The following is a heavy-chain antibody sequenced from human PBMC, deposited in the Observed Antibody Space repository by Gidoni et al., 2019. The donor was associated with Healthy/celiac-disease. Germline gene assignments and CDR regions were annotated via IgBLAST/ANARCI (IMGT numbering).Heavy chain of an antibody. V-gene: IGHV3-9*01. J-gene: IGHJ4*02. CDR1: GFTFDDYA. D-gene: IGHD3-22*01. Sequence: EVQLVESGGGLVQPGRSLRLSCAASGFTFDDYAMHWGRPAPGKGLEWVSGISWNSGSIGYADSVKGRFTISRDNAKNSLYLQMNSLRAEDTALYYCAKTYYYDSSGYYYYFDYWGQGTLVTVSS. CDR2: ISWNSGSI. CDR3: AKTYYYDSSGYYYYFDY.